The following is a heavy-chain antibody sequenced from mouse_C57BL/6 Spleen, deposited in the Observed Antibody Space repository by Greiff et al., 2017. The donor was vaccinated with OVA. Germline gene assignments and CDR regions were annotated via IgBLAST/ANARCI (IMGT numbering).Heavy chain of an antibody. CDR3: ARNYYGSEGFAY. D-gene: IGHD1-1*01. CDR2: IDPSDSYT. CDR1: GYTFTSYW. V-gene: IGHV1-69*01. J-gene: IGHJ3*01. Sequence: QVQLQQSGAELVMPGASVKLSCKASGYTFTSYWMHWVKQRPGQGLEWIGEIDPSDSYTNYNQKFKGKSTLTVDKSSSTAYLQLSSLTSEDSAVYYCARNYYGSEGFAYWGQGTLVTVSA.